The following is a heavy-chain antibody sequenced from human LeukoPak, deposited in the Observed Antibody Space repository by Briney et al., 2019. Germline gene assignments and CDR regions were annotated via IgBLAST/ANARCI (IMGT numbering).Heavy chain of an antibody. V-gene: IGHV3-23*01. J-gene: IGHJ4*02. D-gene: IGHD3-22*01. CDR2: ISGSGGST. Sequence: GGSLRLSCAASGFTFSSYAMSWVHQAPGKGLEWVSAISGSGGSTYYADSVKGRFTISRDNSKNTLYLQMNSLRAEDTAVYYCAKTLAMTYYYDSSGYYYRYFDYWGQGTLVTVSS. CDR1: GFTFSSYA. CDR3: AKTLAMTYYYDSSGYYYRYFDY.